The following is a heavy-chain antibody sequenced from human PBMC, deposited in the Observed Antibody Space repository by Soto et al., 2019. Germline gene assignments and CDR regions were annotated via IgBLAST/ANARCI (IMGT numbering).Heavy chain of an antibody. Sequence: ASVKVSCKASGYTFTSYDINWVRQATGQGLEWMGWMNPNSGNTGYAQKFQGRVTMTRNTSISTAYMELSSLRSGDTAVYYCAREQTCGGDCYSSWDYYYYGMDVWGQGTTVTVSS. D-gene: IGHD2-21*02. J-gene: IGHJ6*02. CDR2: MNPNSGNT. CDR1: GYTFTSYD. V-gene: IGHV1-8*01. CDR3: AREQTCGGDCYSSWDYYYYGMDV.